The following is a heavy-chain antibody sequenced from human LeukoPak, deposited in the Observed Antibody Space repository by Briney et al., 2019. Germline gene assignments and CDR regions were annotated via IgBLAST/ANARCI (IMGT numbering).Heavy chain of an antibody. CDR3: ARARSGSPGDAFDI. CDR1: GVSISSSKW. V-gene: IGHV4-4*02. CDR2: IYHSGST. J-gene: IGHJ3*02. Sequence: SETLSLTCAVSGVSISSSKWWSWVRQSPGKGLEWIGEIYHSGSTNYSPSLKSRVTISVDKSKNQFSLKLSSVTAADTAVYYCARARSGSPGDAFDIWGQGTMVTVSS. D-gene: IGHD1-26*01.